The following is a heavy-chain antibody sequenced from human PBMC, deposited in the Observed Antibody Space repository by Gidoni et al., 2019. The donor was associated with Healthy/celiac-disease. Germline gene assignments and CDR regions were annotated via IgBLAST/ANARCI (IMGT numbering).Heavy chain of an antibody. CDR2: FDPEDGET. Sequence: QVQLVQSGAEVKKPGASVKVSCKVSGYTLTELSMHWVRQAPGKGLEWMGGFDPEDGETIYEQKFQGRVTMTEDTSTDTAYMELSSLRSEDTAVYYCATVYYYDSSGFKASYYFDYWGQGTLVTVSS. CDR3: ATVYYYDSSGFKASYYFDY. CDR1: GYTLTELS. V-gene: IGHV1-24*01. J-gene: IGHJ4*02. D-gene: IGHD3-22*01.